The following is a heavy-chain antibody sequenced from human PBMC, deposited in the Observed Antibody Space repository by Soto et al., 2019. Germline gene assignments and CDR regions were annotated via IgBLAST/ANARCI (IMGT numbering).Heavy chain of an antibody. Sequence: GALRLSCAASGFTFSSYGMHWVRQAPGKGLEWVAVIWYDGSNKYYADSVKGRFTISRDNSKNTLYLQMNSLRAEDTAVYYCARDSLSIAVAGNRIDYWGQGTLVTVSS. CDR2: IWYDGSNK. CDR1: GFTFSSYG. J-gene: IGHJ4*02. CDR3: ARDSLSIAVAGNRIDY. V-gene: IGHV3-33*01. D-gene: IGHD6-19*01.